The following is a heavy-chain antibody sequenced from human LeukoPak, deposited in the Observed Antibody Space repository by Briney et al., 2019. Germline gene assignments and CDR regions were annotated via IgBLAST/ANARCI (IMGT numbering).Heavy chain of an antibody. V-gene: IGHV5-10-1*01. D-gene: IGHD2-2*01. Sequence: GESLRISCQGSGYSFTSYWNSWVRQMPGKGLEWMGRIDPSDSYTNYSPSFQGHVAISADKSISTAYLQWSSLKASDTAMYYCARHVYCSSTSCYFFDYWGQGTLVTVSS. CDR1: GYSFTSYW. J-gene: IGHJ4*02. CDR2: IDPSDSYT. CDR3: ARHVYCSSTSCYFFDY.